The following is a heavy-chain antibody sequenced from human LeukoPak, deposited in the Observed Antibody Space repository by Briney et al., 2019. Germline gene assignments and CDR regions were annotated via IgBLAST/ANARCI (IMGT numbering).Heavy chain of an antibody. CDR2: INQSGST. CDR1: GGSFSAYY. Sequence: PSETLSLTCAVYGGSFSAYYWSWIRQSPGKGLEWIGEINQSGSTRYNPSIKSLITISLDTSKNQFSLKLSSVTAADTAVYYCVRPLSSTRTPRTFHIWGQGTMVIVSS. CDR3: VRPLSSTRTPRTFHI. D-gene: IGHD6-13*01. V-gene: IGHV4-34*01. J-gene: IGHJ3*02.